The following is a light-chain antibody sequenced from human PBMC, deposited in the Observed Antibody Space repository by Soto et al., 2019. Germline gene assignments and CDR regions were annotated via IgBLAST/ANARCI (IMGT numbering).Light chain of an antibody. Sequence: DIQMTQSPSSVSASVGDRVTITCRASQGISNYLNWYQQKPGKAPKLLIYDASNLETTAPSRFTGSRSGTDFPFTISSLKPEDIAQYYCQQYDNRGITCGQGTRLEIK. J-gene: IGKJ5*01. CDR3: QQYDNRGIT. V-gene: IGKV1-33*01. CDR1: QGISNY. CDR2: DAS.